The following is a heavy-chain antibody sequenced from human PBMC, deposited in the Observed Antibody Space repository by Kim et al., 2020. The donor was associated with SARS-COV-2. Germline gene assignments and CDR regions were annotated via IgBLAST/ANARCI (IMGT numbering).Heavy chain of an antibody. D-gene: IGHD2-2*01. CDR1: GYTFTGYY. J-gene: IGHJ4*02. CDR3: ARELQQVVPAAIY. Sequence: ASVKVSCKASGYTFTGYYMHWVRQAPGQGLEWMGWINPNSGGTNYAQKFQGRVTMTRDTSISTAYMELSRLRSDDTAVYYCARELQQVVPAAIYWGQGTLVTVSS. V-gene: IGHV1-2*02. CDR2: INPNSGGT.